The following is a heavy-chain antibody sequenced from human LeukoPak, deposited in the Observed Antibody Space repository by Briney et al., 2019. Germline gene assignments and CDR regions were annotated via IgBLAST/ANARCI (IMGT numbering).Heavy chain of an antibody. V-gene: IGHV4-39*01. CDR1: GGSISSSSYY. CDR2: IYYSGST. D-gene: IGHD5-18*01. CDR3: ATLSWGYSYGHP. Sequence: KPSETLSLTCTVSGGSISSSSYYWGWIRQPPGKGLEWIGSIYYSGSTYYNPSLKSRVTISVDTSKNQFSLKLSSVTAADTAVYYCATLSWGYSYGHPWGQGTLVTVSP. J-gene: IGHJ5*02.